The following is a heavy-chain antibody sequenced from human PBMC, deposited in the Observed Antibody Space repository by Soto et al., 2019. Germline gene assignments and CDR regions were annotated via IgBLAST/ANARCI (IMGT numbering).Heavy chain of an antibody. CDR1: GFTFSSYA. Sequence: GGSLRLSCAASGFTFSSYAMSWVRQAPGKGLEWVSAISGSGGSTYYADSVKGRFTISRDNSKNTLYLQMNSLGAEDTAVYYCAKARSYYYDSSGFPVRYWGQGTLVTVSS. J-gene: IGHJ4*02. CDR3: AKARSYYYDSSGFPVRY. V-gene: IGHV3-23*01. D-gene: IGHD3-22*01. CDR2: ISGSGGST.